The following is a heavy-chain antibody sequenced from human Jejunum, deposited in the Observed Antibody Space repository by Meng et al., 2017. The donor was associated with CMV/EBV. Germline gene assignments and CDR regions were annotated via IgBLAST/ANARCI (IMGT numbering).Heavy chain of an antibody. D-gene: IGHD4-23*01. CDR1: GFPLSDSY. Sequence: ASGFPLSDSYISWIRQAPGKGLEWVSSIGRSGGTAIYYADSVKGRFTVSRDIAQDSLYLQMNSLRAEDTAVYYCAGPRSSYGGFLHYWGQGTLVTVSS. J-gene: IGHJ4*02. CDR3: AGPRSSYGGFLHY. V-gene: IGHV3-11*01. CDR2: IGRSGGTAI.